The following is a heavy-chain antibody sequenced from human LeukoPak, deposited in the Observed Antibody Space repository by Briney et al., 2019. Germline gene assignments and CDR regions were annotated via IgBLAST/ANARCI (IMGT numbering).Heavy chain of an antibody. Sequence: SGTLSLTCTVSGGSISSSSYYWGWVRQPPGKGLEWIGCIYYSGSTYYNPSLKSRVTISVDTSKNQFSLKLSSVTAADTAVYYCARGHRGYSSGWPNWFDPWGQGTLVTVSS. CDR1: GGSISSSSYY. V-gene: IGHV4-39*07. CDR2: IYYSGST. CDR3: ARGHRGYSSGWPNWFDP. J-gene: IGHJ5*02. D-gene: IGHD6-19*01.